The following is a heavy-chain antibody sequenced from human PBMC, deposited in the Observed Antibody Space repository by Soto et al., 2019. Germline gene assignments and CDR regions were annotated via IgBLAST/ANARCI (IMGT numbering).Heavy chain of an antibody. D-gene: IGHD5-12*01. Sequence: QVQLVQSGAEVKKPGSSVKVSCKASGGTFSSYTISWVRQAPGQGLEWMGRIIPILGIANYAQKFQGRVTIXEDKSTSTAYMELSSLRAEDAAVYYCAREEMATIRAWGQGTLVTVSS. CDR2: IIPILGIA. V-gene: IGHV1-69*08. CDR1: GGTFSSYT. J-gene: IGHJ5*02. CDR3: AREEMATIRA.